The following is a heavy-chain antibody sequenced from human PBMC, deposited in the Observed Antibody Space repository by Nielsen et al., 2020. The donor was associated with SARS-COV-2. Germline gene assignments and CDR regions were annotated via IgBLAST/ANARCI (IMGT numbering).Heavy chain of an antibody. J-gene: IGHJ6*02. Sequence: GESLKISCKGSGYSFTSYWISWVRQMPGKGLEWMGRIDPSDSYTNYSPSFQGHVTISADKSISTAYLQWSSLKASDTAMYYCARNVLLWFGDRAGWGMDVWGQGTTVTVSS. D-gene: IGHD3-10*01. CDR3: ARNVLLWFGDRAGWGMDV. CDR1: GYSFTSYW. CDR2: IDPSDSYT. V-gene: IGHV5-10-1*01.